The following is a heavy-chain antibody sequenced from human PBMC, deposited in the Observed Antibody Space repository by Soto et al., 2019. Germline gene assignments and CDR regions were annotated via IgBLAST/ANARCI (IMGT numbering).Heavy chain of an antibody. CDR2: INHSGST. D-gene: IGHD5-18*01. CDR3: ARGRKFEVRLWLPPGLHYGMDV. Sequence: SETLSLTCAVYGGSFSGYYWSWIRQPPGKGLEWIGEINHSGSTNYNPSLKSRVTISVDTSKNQFSLKLSSVTAADTAVYYCARGRKFEVRLWLPPGLHYGMDVWGQGTTVTVSS. CDR1: GGSFSGYY. J-gene: IGHJ6*02. V-gene: IGHV4-34*01.